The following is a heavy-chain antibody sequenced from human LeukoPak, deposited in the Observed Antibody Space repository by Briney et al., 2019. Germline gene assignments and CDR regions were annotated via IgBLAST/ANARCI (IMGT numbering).Heavy chain of an antibody. CDR2: MNPKSGYT. CDR1: GYTFTSYG. D-gene: IGHD4-17*01. CDR3: ARTDGDLDY. J-gene: IGHJ4*02. V-gene: IGHV1-8*02. Sequence: ASVKVSCKASGYTFTSYGISWVRQAPGQGLEWMGWMNPKSGYTGSAQKFQGRVTMTRTTSISTAYMELSGLTSEDTAVYYCARTDGDLDYWGQGSLVTVSS.